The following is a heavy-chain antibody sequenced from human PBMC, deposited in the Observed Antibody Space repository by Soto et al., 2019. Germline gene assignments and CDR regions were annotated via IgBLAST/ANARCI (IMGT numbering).Heavy chain of an antibody. CDR2: IIPIFGTA. J-gene: IGHJ4*02. CDR3: ASGCRGSGGSCYIDY. CDR1: GGTFSSYA. Sequence: QVQLVQSGAEVKKPGSSVKVSCKASGGTFSSYAISWVRQAPGQGLEWMGRIIPIFGTANYAQKFQGTVTITADESTSTAYMELSSLRSEDTAVYYCASGCRGSGGSCYIDYWGQGTLVTVSS. V-gene: IGHV1-69*12. D-gene: IGHD2-15*01.